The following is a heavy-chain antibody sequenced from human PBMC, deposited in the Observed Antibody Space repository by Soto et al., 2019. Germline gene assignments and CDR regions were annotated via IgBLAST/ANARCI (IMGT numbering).Heavy chain of an antibody. V-gene: IGHV3-23*01. Sequence: EVQLLESGGGLVQPGGSLRLSCAASGFTFSSYAMSWVRQAPGKGLEWVSAISGSGGSTYYADSVKGRFTISRDNSKNTLYLQMNILRAEDTVVYYGAKEDGYSSGWFPFDYWGQGTLVTVSS. CDR3: AKEDGYSSGWFPFDY. CDR2: ISGSGGST. J-gene: IGHJ4*02. CDR1: GFTFSSYA. D-gene: IGHD6-19*01.